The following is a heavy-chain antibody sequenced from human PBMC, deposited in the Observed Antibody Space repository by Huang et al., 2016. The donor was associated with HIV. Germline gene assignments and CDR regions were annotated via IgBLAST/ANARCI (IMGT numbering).Heavy chain of an antibody. V-gene: IGHV1-69*10. Sequence: QAQLVQSGAAVMKPGSSVRVSCKASGVSFSDYAFSWVRRAPGQGLDWRGGIIPRFGLTNDAPRLQGRVTISADKSSNTVYLELTRLRSGDTAVYYCAREGQNWLGKPFGALAFWGQGTEVIVSS. CDR3: AREGQNWLGKPFGALAF. CDR2: IIPRFGLT. CDR1: GVSFSDYA. D-gene: IGHD3-16*01. J-gene: IGHJ4*03.